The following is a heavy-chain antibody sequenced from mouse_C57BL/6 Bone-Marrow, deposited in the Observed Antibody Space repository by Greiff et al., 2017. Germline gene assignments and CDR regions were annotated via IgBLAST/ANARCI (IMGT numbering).Heavy chain of an antibody. D-gene: IGHD2-1*01. J-gene: IGHJ2*01. V-gene: IGHV3-6*01. CDR1: GYSITSGYY. CDR3: ARGKKGNLLWYYYFDY. Sequence: EVKLQESGPGLVKPSQSLSLTCSVTGYSITSGYYWNWIRQFPGNKLEWMGYISYDGSNNYNPSLKNRISITRDTSKNQFFLKLNSVTTEDTATYYCARGKKGNLLWYYYFDYWGQGTTLTVSS. CDR2: ISYDGSN.